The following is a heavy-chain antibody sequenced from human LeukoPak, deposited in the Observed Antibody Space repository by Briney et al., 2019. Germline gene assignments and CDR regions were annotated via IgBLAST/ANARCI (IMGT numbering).Heavy chain of an antibody. Sequence: GGSLRLSCVASGSTFTNYWMSWVRQVPGKGLEWVANIKQDGSEELYADSVRGRYTISRDNAKNSLYLQMNSLRAEDTAVYHCARGYSYGLAPFDYWGQGTLVSVSS. V-gene: IGHV3-7*01. J-gene: IGHJ4*02. D-gene: IGHD5-18*01. CDR1: GSTFTNYW. CDR2: IKQDGSEE. CDR3: ARGYSYGLAPFDY.